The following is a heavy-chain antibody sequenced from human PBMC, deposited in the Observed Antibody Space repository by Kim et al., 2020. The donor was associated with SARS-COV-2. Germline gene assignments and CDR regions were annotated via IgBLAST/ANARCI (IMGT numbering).Heavy chain of an antibody. CDR3: ARLFTIFGVVYWYFDL. Sequence: GGSLRLSCAASGFTFSDYYMSWIRQAPGKGLEWVSYISSSGSTIYYADSVKGRFTISRDNAKNSLYLQMNSLRAEDTAVYYCARLFTIFGVVYWYFDLWGRGTLVTVSS. CDR1: GFTFSDYY. D-gene: IGHD3-3*01. J-gene: IGHJ2*01. V-gene: IGHV3-11*01. CDR2: ISSSGSTI.